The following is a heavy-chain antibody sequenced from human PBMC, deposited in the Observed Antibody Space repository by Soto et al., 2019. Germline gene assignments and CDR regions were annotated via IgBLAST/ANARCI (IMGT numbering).Heavy chain of an antibody. CDR3: ARLLWCGGHYYYYYMDV. V-gene: IGHV4-34*01. CDR2: INHSGST. CDR1: GGSFSGYY. D-gene: IGHD3-10*01. Sequence: SETLSLTCAVYGGSFSGYYWSWIRQPPGKGLEWIGEINHSGSTNYNPSLKSRVTISVDTSKNQFSLKLSSVTAADTAVYYCARLLWCGGHYYYYYMDVWGKGTTVTVSS. J-gene: IGHJ6*03.